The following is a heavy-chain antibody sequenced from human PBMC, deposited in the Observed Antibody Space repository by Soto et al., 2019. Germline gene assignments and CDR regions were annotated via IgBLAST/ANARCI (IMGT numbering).Heavy chain of an antibody. D-gene: IGHD3-22*01. Sequence: GGSLRLSCAASGFTFSSYDMHWVRQATGKGLEWVSAIGTAGDTYYPGSVKGRFTISRDNAKNSLYLQMNSLRAEDTAVYYCARERPNYYDSSGYYRDWGQGTLVTVSS. CDR1: GFTFSSYD. J-gene: IGHJ4*02. CDR2: IGTAGDT. V-gene: IGHV3-13*01. CDR3: ARERPNYYDSSGYYRD.